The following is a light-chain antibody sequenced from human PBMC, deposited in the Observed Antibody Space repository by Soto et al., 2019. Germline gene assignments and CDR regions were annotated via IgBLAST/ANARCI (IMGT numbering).Light chain of an antibody. CDR1: QSLVSSNGNTF. CDR2: KVS. CDR3: MQATHWPWT. Sequence: DVVMTQSPLSLPVTLGQPASISCRSSQSLVSSNGNTFLIWFQQRPGQSPRRLIYKVSNRDSAVPDRVTGSGSGTAFTLEISRVEAEDVGVYYCMQATHWPWTFGQGTKVEIK. J-gene: IGKJ1*01. V-gene: IGKV2-30*01.